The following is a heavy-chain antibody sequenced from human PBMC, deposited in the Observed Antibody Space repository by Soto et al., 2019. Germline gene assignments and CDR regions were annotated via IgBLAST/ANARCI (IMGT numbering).Heavy chain of an antibody. CDR3: ARLTTNYYYMDV. CDR1: GGSISSYY. D-gene: IGHD4-4*01. V-gene: IGHV4-59*08. Sequence: KQSQTLSLTCTVSGGSISSYYWSWIRQPPGKGLEWIGYIYYSGSTNYNPSLKSRVTISVDTSKNQFSLKLSSVTAADTAVYYCARLTTNYYYMDVWGKGTTVTVSS. J-gene: IGHJ6*03. CDR2: IYYSGST.